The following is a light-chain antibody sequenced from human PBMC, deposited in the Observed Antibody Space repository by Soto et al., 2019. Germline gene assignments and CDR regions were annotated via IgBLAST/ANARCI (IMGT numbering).Light chain of an antibody. J-gene: IGKJ1*01. V-gene: IGKV1-5*01. Sequence: QMTQSPSTVSASVGDRVTITFRASQNIRSRLAWFQQKPGKAPKLLIYDASSLESGVPSRFSGSGSGTEFTLTISSLQPDDFATYYSQQYNSYETSAQGTKVDI. CDR1: QNIRSR. CDR3: QQYNSYET. CDR2: DAS.